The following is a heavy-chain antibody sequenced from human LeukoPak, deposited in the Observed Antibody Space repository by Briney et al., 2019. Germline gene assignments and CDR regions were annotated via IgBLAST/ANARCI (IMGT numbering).Heavy chain of an antibody. CDR3: ARGVQYYDILTGRRNNYYMDV. CDR1: AFTFSSYE. D-gene: IGHD3-9*01. V-gene: IGHV3-48*03. Sequence: TGGCPRLSCAASAFTFSSYEMNWVRQDPGKGLGWVSYISSSGSNIYYADSVKGRFTISRDNAKNSLYLQMNSLRAEDTAVYYCARGVQYYDILTGRRNNYYMDVWGKGTTVTISS. CDR2: ISSSGSNI. J-gene: IGHJ6*03.